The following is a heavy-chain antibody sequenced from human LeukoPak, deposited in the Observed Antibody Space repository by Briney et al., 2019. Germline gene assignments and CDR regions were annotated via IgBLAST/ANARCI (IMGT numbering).Heavy chain of an antibody. Sequence: ESSETLSLTCAVYGGSFSGYYWSWIRQPPGKGLEWIGEINHSGSTNYNPSLKSRVTISVDTSKNQFSLKLSSVTAADTAVYYCARDHSGYSSSWTKYSYFDLWGRGTLVTVSS. CDR3: ARDHSGYSSSWTKYSYFDL. J-gene: IGHJ2*01. CDR1: GGSFSGYY. V-gene: IGHV4-34*01. D-gene: IGHD6-13*01. CDR2: INHSGST.